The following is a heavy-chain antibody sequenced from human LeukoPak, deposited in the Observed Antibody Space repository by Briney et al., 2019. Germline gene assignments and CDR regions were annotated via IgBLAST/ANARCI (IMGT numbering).Heavy chain of an antibody. Sequence: GGSLRLSCAASGFTFSSYWMHWVRQAPGKGLVWVSRTSSDGSTTTYADSVKGRFTISRDNAKNTLYLRMNSLRAEDTAVYYCARPRAGYSVFDYWGQGTLVTVSS. CDR2: TSSDGSTT. V-gene: IGHV3-74*01. CDR3: ARPRAGYSVFDY. J-gene: IGHJ4*02. D-gene: IGHD6-13*01. CDR1: GFTFSSYW.